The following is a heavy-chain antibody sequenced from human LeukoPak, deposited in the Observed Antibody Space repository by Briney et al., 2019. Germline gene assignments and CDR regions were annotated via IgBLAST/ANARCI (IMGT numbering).Heavy chain of an antibody. V-gene: IGHV3-23*01. CDR1: GFTFSSYA. Sequence: GGSLRLSCAASGFTFSSYAMSWVRQAPGKGLEWVSAISGSGGSTYYADSVKGRFTISRDNSKNTLYLQMKSLRAEDTAVYYCAKTGYYYGSGSSNDAFDIWGQGTMVTVSS. D-gene: IGHD3-10*01. CDR2: ISGSGGST. J-gene: IGHJ3*02. CDR3: AKTGYYYGSGSSNDAFDI.